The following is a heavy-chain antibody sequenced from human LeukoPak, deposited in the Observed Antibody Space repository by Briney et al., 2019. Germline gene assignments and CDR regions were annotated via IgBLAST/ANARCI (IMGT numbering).Heavy chain of an antibody. D-gene: IGHD3-16*01. Sequence: GGSLRLSCAASGFTFSSYEMNWVRQAPGKGLEWISYITSGGYSTHYADSVKGRFTISRENAKNSLYLQMNSLRAGDTAVYYCARGSVGGELTYWGQGTLVTVSS. CDR2: ITSGGYST. CDR3: ARGSVGGELTY. CDR1: GFTFSSYE. V-gene: IGHV3-48*03. J-gene: IGHJ4*02.